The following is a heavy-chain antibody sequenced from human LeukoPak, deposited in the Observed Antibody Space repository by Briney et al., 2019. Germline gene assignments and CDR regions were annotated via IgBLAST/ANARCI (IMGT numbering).Heavy chain of an antibody. V-gene: IGHV1-69*05. Sequence: ASVKVSCKASGGTFSSYAISWVRQAPGQGLEWMGRIIPIFGTANYAQKFQGRVTITTDESTSTAYMELSSLRSEDTAVYYCARQVEGDYYYYMDVWGKGTTVTVSS. D-gene: IGHD3-16*01. CDR2: IIPIFGTA. CDR3: ARQVEGDYYYYMDV. CDR1: GGTFSSYA. J-gene: IGHJ6*03.